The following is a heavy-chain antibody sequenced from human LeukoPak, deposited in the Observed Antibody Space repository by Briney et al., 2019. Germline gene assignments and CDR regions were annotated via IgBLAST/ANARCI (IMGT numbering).Heavy chain of an antibody. D-gene: IGHD3-10*01. CDR2: ISGSGGST. V-gene: IGHV3-23*01. CDR3: AKDLVTGSLDY. Sequence: GGSLRLSCAASGFTFSSYAMTWVRQAPGKGLEWVSSISGSGGSTYYADSVKGRFTISRDDSKNTLYLQMNSLRAEDTAVYYCAKDLVTGSLDYWGQGTLVTVSS. J-gene: IGHJ4*02. CDR1: GFTFSSYA.